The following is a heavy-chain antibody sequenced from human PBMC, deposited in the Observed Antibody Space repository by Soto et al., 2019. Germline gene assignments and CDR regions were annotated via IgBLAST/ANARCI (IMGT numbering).Heavy chain of an antibody. V-gene: IGHV4-59*12. CDR1: GGSISSYY. D-gene: IGHD3-22*01. CDR2: IYYSGST. Sequence: SETLSLTCTVSGGSISSYYWSWIRQPPGKGLEWIGYIYYSGSTNYNPSLKSRVTISVDTSKNQFSLKLSSVTAVDTAVYYCARTQYYYDSSGYYLGAFDIWGQGTMVTVSS. J-gene: IGHJ3*02. CDR3: ARTQYYYDSSGYYLGAFDI.